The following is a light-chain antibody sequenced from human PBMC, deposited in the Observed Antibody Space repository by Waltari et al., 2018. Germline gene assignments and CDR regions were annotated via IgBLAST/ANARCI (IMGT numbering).Light chain of an antibody. CDR3: CSFAESDTWV. CDR2: EVS. CDR1: SSYVGNYDV. Sequence: QSALTQTASVSGSPGQSITIPCTGVSSYVGNYDVASWYQKHPDKPPRLIVYEVSKRPSGVSDRFSGSKSGNTASLTISGLQAEDEADYYCCSFAESDTWVFGGGTKVTVL. J-gene: IGLJ3*02. V-gene: IGLV2-23*02.